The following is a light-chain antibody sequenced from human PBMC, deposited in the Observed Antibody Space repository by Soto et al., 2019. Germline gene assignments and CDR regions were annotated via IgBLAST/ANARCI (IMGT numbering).Light chain of an antibody. CDR1: QSVSSSY. Sequence: EIVLTQSPGTLSLSPGERATLSCRASQSVSSSYLAWYQQKPGQAPRLLIYGASSRATGIPDRFSGSGSGTDFTLTISRLEPEHFAVYYCQQYGSSLFTFGPGTKVYIK. J-gene: IGKJ3*01. CDR3: QQYGSSLFT. V-gene: IGKV3-20*01. CDR2: GAS.